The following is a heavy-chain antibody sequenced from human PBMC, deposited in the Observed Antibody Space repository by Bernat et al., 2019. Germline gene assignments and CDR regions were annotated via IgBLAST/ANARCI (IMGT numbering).Heavy chain of an antibody. CDR3: AKDLNSGWYYFDC. D-gene: IGHD6-13*01. Sequence: EVQLLESGGGLVQPGGSLGLSCAASGFTLSTYAMSWVRQAPGMGLEWVSTISGSDGRTYYADSVKGRFTISRDNSMNTLYLQMNSLRAEDTAIYYCAKDLNSGWYYFDCWGQGTLVTVSS. J-gene: IGHJ4*02. V-gene: IGHV3-23*01. CDR1: GFTLSTYA. CDR2: ISGSDGRT.